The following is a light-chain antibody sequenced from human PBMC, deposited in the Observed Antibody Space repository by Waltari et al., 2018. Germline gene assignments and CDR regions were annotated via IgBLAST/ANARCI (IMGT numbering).Light chain of an antibody. CDR1: SLKLESHY. J-gene: IGLJ2*01. V-gene: IGLV1-51*02. Sequence: QSVLTQPPSVSAAPGQKVTISCSGNSLKLESHYVSWYQQFPGAAPKLLVYENNKRPSDFPARFSGSKSGTSATLDITGLQTGDEADYYCGTYDSSVSTGLFGGGTKLTVL. CDR2: ENN. CDR3: GTYDSSVSTGL.